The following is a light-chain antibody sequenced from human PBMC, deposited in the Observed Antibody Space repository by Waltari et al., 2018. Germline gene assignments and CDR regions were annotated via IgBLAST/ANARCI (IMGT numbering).Light chain of an antibody. V-gene: IGLV3-9*01. J-gene: IGLJ2*01. CDR1: NIASRN. CDR3: QVWDSSSNAV. Sequence: SFDLTQPLSVSVALGQTARLTCGGDNIASRNVHWYQQKPGQAPILVIYRDNNRPSGIPERFSGSNSGNTATLSISRAQAGDEADYFCQVWDSSSNAVFGGGTKLTVL. CDR2: RDN.